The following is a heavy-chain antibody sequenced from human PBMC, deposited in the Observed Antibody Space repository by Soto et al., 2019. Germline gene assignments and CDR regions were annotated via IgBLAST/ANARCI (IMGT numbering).Heavy chain of an antibody. CDR2: IIPLLSTL. D-gene: IGHD5-12*01. CDR3: AKDSHNGRTFSGYDAIDY. CDR1: GGPFSNDI. J-gene: IGHJ4*02. V-gene: IGHV1-69*08. Sequence: QVQLEQSGAEVKKPGSSVRVSCKASGGPFSNDIITWVRQAPGQGLEWMGRIIPLLSTLTSAQNFQGRLTITTNTATATDCMELQNLTTADTAVYYCAKDSHNGRTFSGYDAIDYWGQGTRITVSS.